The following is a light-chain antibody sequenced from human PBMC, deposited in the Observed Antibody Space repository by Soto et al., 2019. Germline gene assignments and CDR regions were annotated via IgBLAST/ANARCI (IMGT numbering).Light chain of an antibody. CDR3: QQRSNWPIT. CDR2: GAS. V-gene: IGKV3-15*01. Sequence: DIVITQSPATLSVAPGERVTFSCRASQSVSSSLAWYQQKPGQAPRLLIYGASTRATGIPARFSGSGSGTDFTLTISSLEPEDFAVYYCQQRSNWPITFGQGTRLEIK. J-gene: IGKJ5*01. CDR1: QSVSSS.